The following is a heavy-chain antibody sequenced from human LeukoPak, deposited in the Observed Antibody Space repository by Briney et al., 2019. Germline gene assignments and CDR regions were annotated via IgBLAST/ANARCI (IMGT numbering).Heavy chain of an antibody. Sequence: ASVKVSCKASGYTFTGYYMHWVRQAPGQGLEWMGWINPNSGGTNYAQKFQGRVTMTRDTSISTAYMELSRLRSGDTAVYYCATGVMTTMIYYYYYYMDVWGKGTTVTVSS. CDR3: ATGVMTTMIYYYYYYMDV. V-gene: IGHV1-2*02. CDR1: GYTFTGYY. D-gene: IGHD4-11*01. CDR2: INPNSGGT. J-gene: IGHJ6*03.